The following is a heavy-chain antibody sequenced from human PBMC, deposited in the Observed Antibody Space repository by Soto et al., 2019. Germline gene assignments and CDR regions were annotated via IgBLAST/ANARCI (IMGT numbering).Heavy chain of an antibody. D-gene: IGHD1-26*01. CDR1: GGSISSSNW. J-gene: IGHJ5*02. Sequence: ETLSLTCAVSGGSISSSNWWSWVRQPPGKGLEWIGEIYHSGSTNYNPSLKSRVTISVDKSKNQFSLKLSSVTAADTAVYYCARVSGSYYPYNWFDPWGQGTLVTVSS. CDR2: IYHSGST. CDR3: ARVSGSYYPYNWFDP. V-gene: IGHV4-4*02.